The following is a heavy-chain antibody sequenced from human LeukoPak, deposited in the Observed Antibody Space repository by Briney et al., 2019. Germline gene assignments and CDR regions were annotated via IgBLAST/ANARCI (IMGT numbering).Heavy chain of an antibody. CDR1: GGTFSSYA. CDR3: ASTYYYDSSGYPAVDY. Sequence: SVKVSCKASGGTFSSYAISWVRQAPGQGLEWMGRIIPILGIANYAQKFQGRVTITADKSTSTAYMELSSLRSEDTAVYYCASTYYYDSSGYPAVDYWGQGTLVTVSS. V-gene: IGHV1-69*04. CDR2: IIPILGIA. D-gene: IGHD3-22*01. J-gene: IGHJ4*02.